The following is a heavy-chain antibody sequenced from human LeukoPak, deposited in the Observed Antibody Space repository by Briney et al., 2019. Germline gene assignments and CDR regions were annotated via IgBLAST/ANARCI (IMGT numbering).Heavy chain of an antibody. V-gene: IGHV3-7*01. D-gene: IGHD3-10*01. Sequence: GGSLRLSCVASGFTFSSYWMSWVRQAPGKGLEWVANIKQDESGKYYVDSVKGRFTISRDNAKNSLYLQMNSLRAEDTAVYYCARGLWGVDYWGQGTLVTVSS. CDR1: GFTFSSYW. J-gene: IGHJ4*02. CDR3: ARGLWGVDY. CDR2: IKQDESGK.